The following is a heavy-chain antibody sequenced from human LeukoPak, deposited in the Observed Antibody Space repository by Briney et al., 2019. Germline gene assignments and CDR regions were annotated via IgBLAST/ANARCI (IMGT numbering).Heavy chain of an antibody. J-gene: IGHJ4*02. CDR1: GYSISSGYY. CDR3: ASYSSLDFDY. D-gene: IGHD3-16*01. V-gene: IGHV4-38-2*02. CDR2: IYHSGST. Sequence: SETLSLTCTVSGYSISSGYYWGWIRPPPGKGLEWIGSIYHSGSTYYNPSLKSRVTISVDTSKNQFSLKLSSVTAADTAVYYCASYSSLDFDYWGQGTLVTVSS.